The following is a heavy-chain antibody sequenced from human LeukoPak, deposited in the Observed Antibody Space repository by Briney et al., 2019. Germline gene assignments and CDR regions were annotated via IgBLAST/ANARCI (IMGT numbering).Heavy chain of an antibody. J-gene: IGHJ4*02. Sequence: ASVKVSCKASGYTFIDYGFTWLRQAPGQRLEWMGRINTLDGNTDYAQKFQDRVSMTTDTSTNTAYMELRSLRPDDTAVSYCARDRYEFTYWGQGTLVTVSS. CDR3: ARDRYEFTY. V-gene: IGHV1-18*01. CDR2: INTLDGNT. D-gene: IGHD3-3*01. CDR1: GYTFIDYG.